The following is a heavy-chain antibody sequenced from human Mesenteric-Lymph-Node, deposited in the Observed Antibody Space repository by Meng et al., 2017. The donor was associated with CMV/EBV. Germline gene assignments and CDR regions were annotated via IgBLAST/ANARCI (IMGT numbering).Heavy chain of an antibody. J-gene: IGHJ4*02. Sequence: GGSLRLSCVASGSIYSSYCMSWVRQAPGKGLEWVANIKQDGNEKYYVDSVKGRFTISRDNAKKSLFLQMNSLRAEDTAVYYCASHAWDTTGWYYFDYWGRGTLVTVSS. CDR3: ASHAWDTTGWYYFDY. CDR1: GSIYSSYC. V-gene: IGHV3-7*01. D-gene: IGHD6-19*01. CDR2: IKQDGNEK.